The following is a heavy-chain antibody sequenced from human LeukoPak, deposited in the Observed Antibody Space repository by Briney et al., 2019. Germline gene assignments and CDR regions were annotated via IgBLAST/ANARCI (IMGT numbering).Heavy chain of an antibody. CDR2: ISYGGSNK. J-gene: IGHJ6*02. CDR3: ARASPNNYDYYYYGMDV. Sequence: GRSLRLSCAASGFTFSSYAMHWVRQAPGKGLDWLAVISYGGSNKYYADSVKGRFTISRDNSKNTLYLQMNSLRAEDTAVYYCARASPNNYDYYYYGMDVWGQGTTVTVSS. V-gene: IGHV3-30-3*01. D-gene: IGHD4-11*01. CDR1: GFTFSSYA.